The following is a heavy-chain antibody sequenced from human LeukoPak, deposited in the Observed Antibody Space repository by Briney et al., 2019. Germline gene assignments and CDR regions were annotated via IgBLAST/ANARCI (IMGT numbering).Heavy chain of an antibody. V-gene: IGHV4-59*01. CDR2: IYYSGST. CDR3: ARESSKLAMGYYYYVDV. D-gene: IGHD6-13*01. CDR1: GGSISSYY. J-gene: IGHJ6*03. Sequence: SETLSLTCTVSGGSISSYYWSWIRQPPGKGLEWIGYIYYSGSTNYNPSLKSRVTISVDTSKNQFSLKLSSVTAADTAVYYCARESSKLAMGYYYYVDVWGKGTTVTVSS.